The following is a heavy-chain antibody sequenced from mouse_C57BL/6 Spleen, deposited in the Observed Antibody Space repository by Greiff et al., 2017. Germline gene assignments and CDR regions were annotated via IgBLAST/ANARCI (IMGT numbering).Heavy chain of an antibody. CDR2: INPSTGGT. CDR3: ARRGYGVDY. D-gene: IGHD1-1*01. J-gene: IGHJ4*01. CDR1: GYSFTGYY. Sequence: VQLQQSGPELVKPGASVKISCKASGYSFTGYYMNWVKQSPEKSLEWIGEINPSTGGTTYNQKFKAKATLTVDKSSSTAYMQLKSLTSEDSAVYYCARRGYGVDYWGQGTSVTVSS. V-gene: IGHV1-42*01.